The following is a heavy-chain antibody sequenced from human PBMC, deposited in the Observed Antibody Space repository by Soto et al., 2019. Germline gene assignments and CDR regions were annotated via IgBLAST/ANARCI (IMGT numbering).Heavy chain of an antibody. CDR1: GGSISSYY. CDR2: IYYSGST. V-gene: IGHV4-59*01. J-gene: IGHJ5*02. CDR3: ARGSRITMVRGLNWFDP. Sequence: QVQLQESGPGLVKPSETLSLTCTVSGGSISSYYWSWIWQPPGKGLEWIGYIYYSGSTNYNPSLKSRVTISVDTSKNQFSLKLSSVTAADTAVYYCARGSRITMVRGLNWFDPWGQGTLVTVSS. D-gene: IGHD3-10*01.